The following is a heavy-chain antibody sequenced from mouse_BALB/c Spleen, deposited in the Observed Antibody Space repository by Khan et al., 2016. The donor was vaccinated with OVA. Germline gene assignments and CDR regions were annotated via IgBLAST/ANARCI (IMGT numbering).Heavy chain of an antibody. D-gene: IGHD2-1*01. Sequence: QVQLQQPGAELVKPGASVKISCKASGYTFTSFYMYWVKQRPGQGLEWIGGINPSNGDTHFYEKFKSKATLTVDKSYTTAYMQFSSLVSEDSAVYYCARSGYGNPFAYWGQGTLVTVSA. V-gene: IGHV1S81*02. CDR3: ARSGYGNPFAY. CDR2: INPSNGDT. CDR1: GYTFTSFY. J-gene: IGHJ3*01.